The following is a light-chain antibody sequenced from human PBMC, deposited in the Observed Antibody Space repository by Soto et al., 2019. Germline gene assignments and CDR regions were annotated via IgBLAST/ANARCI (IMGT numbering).Light chain of an antibody. Sequence: AIRMTQSPSSFSASTGDRVTITCRASQDISTSLAWYQQKPGKAPKLLIYSASSLQSGDPSNFSGRGSGTDVALTISRLQSEAFATYYCHQYYSYPYTFGQGTKVEIK. CDR2: SAS. J-gene: IGKJ2*01. CDR3: HQYYSYPYT. CDR1: QDISTS. V-gene: IGKV1-8*01.